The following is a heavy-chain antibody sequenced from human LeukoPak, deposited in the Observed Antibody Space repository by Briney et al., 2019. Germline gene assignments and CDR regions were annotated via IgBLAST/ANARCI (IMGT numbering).Heavy chain of an antibody. CDR1: GLTFSKSA. CDR3: TRDRGGSPTDVFDY. J-gene: IGHJ4*02. CDR2: ITDVGDI. D-gene: IGHD2-15*01. Sequence: GGSLRLSCAASGLTFSKSALTWVRQAPGKGLEWVSTITDVGDIFYTYSVRGRFTISRDNSKNTVYMQMDRLRAEDTAVYYCTRDRGGSPTDVFDYWGQGTLVTVSS. V-gene: IGHV3-23*01.